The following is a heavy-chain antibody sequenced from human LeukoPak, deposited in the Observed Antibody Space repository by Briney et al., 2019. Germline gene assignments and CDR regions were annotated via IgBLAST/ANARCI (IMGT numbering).Heavy chain of an antibody. CDR2: ISPSGDIR. CDR1: GFTLSNHG. V-gene: IGHV3-23*01. D-gene: IGHD3-10*01. CDR3: AKDDAWLRYGE. Sequence: GTLRLSCATSGFTLSNHGMNWVRQAPGKGLEWVSGISPSGDIRYYADSVKGRFTTSRDNSKNTVYLEVISLTDEDTAVYYCAKDDAWLRYGEWSQGTLVTVSS. J-gene: IGHJ4*02.